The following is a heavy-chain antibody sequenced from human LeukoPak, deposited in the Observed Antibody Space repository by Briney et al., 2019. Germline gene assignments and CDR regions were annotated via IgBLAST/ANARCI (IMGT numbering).Heavy chain of an antibody. V-gene: IGHV3-7*01. CDR3: AGPGYCSGGRCNNWFDP. D-gene: IGHD2-15*01. J-gene: IGHJ5*02. Sequence: GGSLRLSCAASGFTFSSYWMSWVRQAPGKGLEWVANIKQDGSEKYYVDSVKGRFTISRDNAKNSLYLQMNSLRAEDTAVYYCAGPGYCSGGRCNNWFDPWGQGTLVTVSS. CDR1: GFTFSSYW. CDR2: IKQDGSEK.